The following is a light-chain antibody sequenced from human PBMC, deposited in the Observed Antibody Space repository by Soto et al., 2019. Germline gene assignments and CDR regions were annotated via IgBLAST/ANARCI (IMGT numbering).Light chain of an antibody. Sequence: EIVLTQSPGTLSLSPGERATLSCMASQSISSSYLAWYQQKPGQAPRLLIYGTSSRATGIPDRFSGSGSGTDFTLTISRLEPEDFAVYFCQRYGSSPLITFGQGTRLEIK. V-gene: IGKV3-20*01. J-gene: IGKJ5*01. CDR3: QRYGSSPLIT. CDR2: GTS. CDR1: QSISSSY.